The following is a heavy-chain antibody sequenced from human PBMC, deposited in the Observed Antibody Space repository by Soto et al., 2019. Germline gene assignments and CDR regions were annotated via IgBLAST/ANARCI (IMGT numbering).Heavy chain of an antibody. V-gene: IGHV3-33*01. J-gene: IGHJ4*02. Sequence: QVQLVESGGGVVQPGRSLRLSCAASGFAFSGYAMHWVRQAPGRGLEWVAVIWYDGSNKYYADSVKGRFTISRDNSYNTLYLQMDSLRADDTALYYCARDRTVRYCDYWGQGTLVAVS. D-gene: IGHD3-10*01. CDR1: GFAFSGYA. CDR3: ARDRTVRYCDY. CDR2: IWYDGSNK.